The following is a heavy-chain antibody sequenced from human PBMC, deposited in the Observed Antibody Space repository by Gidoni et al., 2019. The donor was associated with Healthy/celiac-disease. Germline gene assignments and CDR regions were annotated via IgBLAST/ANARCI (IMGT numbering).Heavy chain of an antibody. D-gene: IGHD3-3*01. Sequence: GASVKVSCKASGYTFTGYYMHWVRQAPGQGLEWMGWINPNSGGTNYAQKFQGRVTMTRDTSISTAYMELGRLRSDDTAVYYCARQEGTYYDFWSGYYTPPPDWGQGTLVTVSS. CDR1: GYTFTGYY. V-gene: IGHV1-2*02. J-gene: IGHJ4*02. CDR3: ARQEGTYYDFWSGYYTPPPD. CDR2: INPNSGGT.